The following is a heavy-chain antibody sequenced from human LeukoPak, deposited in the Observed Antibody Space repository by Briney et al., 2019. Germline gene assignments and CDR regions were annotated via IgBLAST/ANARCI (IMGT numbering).Heavy chain of an antibody. V-gene: IGHV4-4*07. CDR3: ARDGGDGYNYNWFDP. D-gene: IGHD5-24*01. CDR2: VYRSGNT. Sequence: SETLSLTCSVSGGSISTYYWSWIRQPAGKGLEWIGRVYRSGNTNYNPSLKSRVTISVDTSKNQFSLKLRSVTAADTAVYYCARDGGDGYNYNWFDPWGQGTLVTVSS. J-gene: IGHJ5*02. CDR1: GGSISTYY.